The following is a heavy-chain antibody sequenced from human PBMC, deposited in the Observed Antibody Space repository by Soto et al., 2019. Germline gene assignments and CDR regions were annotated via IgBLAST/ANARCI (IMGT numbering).Heavy chain of an antibody. CDR2: ISAYNGNT. CDR3: ARQAMNDNWFDP. Sequence: ASVKVSCKASGYTFTSYGISWVRQAPGQGLEWMGWISAYNGNTNYAQKLQGRVTMTTDTSTSTAYMELRSLSSVTAADTSVYYCARQAMNDNWFDPWGQGTLVTVSS. J-gene: IGHJ5*02. CDR1: GYTFTSYG. V-gene: IGHV1-18*01.